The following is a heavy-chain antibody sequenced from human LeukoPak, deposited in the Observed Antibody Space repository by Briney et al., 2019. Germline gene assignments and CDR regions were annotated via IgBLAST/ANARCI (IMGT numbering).Heavy chain of an antibody. J-gene: IGHJ4*02. V-gene: IGHV1-58*02. CDR1: GFTFTSSA. Sequence: APVKVSCKASGFTFTSSAMQWVRQARGQRLEWIGWIVVGSGNTNYAQKFQERVTITRDMSTSTAYMELSSLRSEDTAVYYCTFQGHCSNVRCPHWGQGTLVTVSS. CDR3: TFQGHCSNVRCPH. CDR2: IVVGSGNT. D-gene: IGHD2-8*01.